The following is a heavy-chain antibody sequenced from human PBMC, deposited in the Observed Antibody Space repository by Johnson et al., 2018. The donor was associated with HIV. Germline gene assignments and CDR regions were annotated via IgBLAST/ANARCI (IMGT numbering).Heavy chain of an antibody. D-gene: IGHD2-2*01. CDR2: LNWNGAST. CDR1: GFTFDDYG. J-gene: IGHJ3*01. CDR3: WREGKYCDETSCGEVFDV. V-gene: IGHV3-20*04. Sequence: MLLVESGGGVVRPGGSLRLSCAASGFTFDDYGMSWVRQVPGKGLEWVSGLNWNGASTGYADSVKGRFTISRDNAKNSLYLQMNSLRVEDTALYYCWREGKYCDETSCGEVFDVWGQGKMVTVSS.